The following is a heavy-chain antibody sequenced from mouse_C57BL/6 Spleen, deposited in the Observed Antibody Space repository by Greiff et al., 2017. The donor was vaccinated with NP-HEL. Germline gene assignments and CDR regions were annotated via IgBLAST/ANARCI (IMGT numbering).Heavy chain of an antibody. Sequence: EVQLQQSGPELVKPGASVKISCKASGYTFTDYYMNWVKQSHGKSLEWIGDINPNNGGTSYNQKFKGKATLTVDKSSSTAYMELRSLTSEDSAVYYCARSDYGSSSYYYAMDYWGQGTSVTVSS. V-gene: IGHV1-26*01. CDR2: INPNNGGT. CDR1: GYTFTDYY. D-gene: IGHD1-1*01. J-gene: IGHJ4*01. CDR3: ARSDYGSSSYYYAMDY.